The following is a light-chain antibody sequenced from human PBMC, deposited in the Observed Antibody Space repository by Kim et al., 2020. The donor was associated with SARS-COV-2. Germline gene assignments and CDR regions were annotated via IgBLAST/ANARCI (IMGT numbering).Light chain of an antibody. CDR1: QSISRY. V-gene: IGKV3-11*01. Sequence: EIVLTQSPATLSLSPGERATLSCRASQSISRYVAWYQQKPGQAPRLLIYDASNRATGIPTRFSGSGSGTDFTLTVSSLEPEDFAVYYCQQRGNWPLTFGGGTKVDIK. CDR3: QQRGNWPLT. J-gene: IGKJ4*01. CDR2: DAS.